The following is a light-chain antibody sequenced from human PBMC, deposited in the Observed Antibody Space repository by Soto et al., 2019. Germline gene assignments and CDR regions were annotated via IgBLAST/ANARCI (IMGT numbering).Light chain of an antibody. CDR1: QSVGNF. V-gene: IGKV3-11*01. Sequence: EIELTQSPGTLSLSPGERASLSCRASQSVGNFLVWYQQKPGQAPSLLIYDTSNRASGIPARFSGSGSGTDFTLTISSLEPEDFAIYYCQQYGNWPLTFGGGTKVEIK. CDR3: QQYGNWPLT. J-gene: IGKJ4*01. CDR2: DTS.